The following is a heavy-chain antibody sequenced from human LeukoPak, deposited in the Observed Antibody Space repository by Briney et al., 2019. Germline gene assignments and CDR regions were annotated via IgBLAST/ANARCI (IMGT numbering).Heavy chain of an antibody. V-gene: IGHV3-74*01. CDR2: LNSDGSST. CDR1: GFTFSSYW. CDR3: ARRPTKGGNSVDY. Sequence: GGSLRLSCAASGFTFSSYWMHWVRQAPGKGLVWVSRLNSDGSSTSYADSVKGRFTISRDNAKNSLYLQMNSLRAEDTAVYYCARRPTKGGNSVDYWGQGTLVTASS. D-gene: IGHD4-23*01. J-gene: IGHJ4*02.